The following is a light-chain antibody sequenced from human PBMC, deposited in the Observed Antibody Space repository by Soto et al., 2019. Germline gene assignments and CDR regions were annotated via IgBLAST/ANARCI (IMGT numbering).Light chain of an antibody. J-gene: IGKJ1*01. CDR2: GAS. CDR1: QSVTSNY. CDR3: QQYGSSPT. V-gene: IGKV3-20*01. Sequence: EIGLTQSPGTLSLSPGERATLSCRASQSVTSNYLAWYQQKPGQAPSLLIYGASSRAAGIPDRFSGSWSGTDFTLTISRLEPEDFAVYYCQQYGSSPTFGQGTKVEIK.